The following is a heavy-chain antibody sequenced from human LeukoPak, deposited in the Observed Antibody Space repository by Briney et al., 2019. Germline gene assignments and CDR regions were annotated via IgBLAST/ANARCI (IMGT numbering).Heavy chain of an antibody. Sequence: GGSLRLSCAASGFTFDDYAMHWVRQAPGKGLEGVSGISWNSGSIGYADSVKGRFTISRDNAKNSLYLQMNSLRAEDMALYYCAKGSHYYDSSGYYEGAFDIWGQGTMVTVSS. CDR2: ISWNSGSI. V-gene: IGHV3-9*03. D-gene: IGHD3-22*01. CDR1: GFTFDDYA. J-gene: IGHJ3*02. CDR3: AKGSHYYDSSGYYEGAFDI.